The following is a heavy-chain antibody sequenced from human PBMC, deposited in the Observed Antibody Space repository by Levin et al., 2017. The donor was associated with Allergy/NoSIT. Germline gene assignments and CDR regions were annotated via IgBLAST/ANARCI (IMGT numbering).Heavy chain of an antibody. V-gene: IGHV4-39*01. CDR1: GDSISRNNYY. D-gene: IGHD5-12*01. Sequence: SQTLSLTCSVSGDSISRNNYYWAWIRQPPGKGLEWIGSINYSGSIYDNPSLKSRVTISVDTSKNQFSLKLNSVTAADTAVYYCARRWLRYFDYWGQGIRVTVSS. CDR2: INYSGSI. J-gene: IGHJ4*02. CDR3: ARRWLRYFDY.